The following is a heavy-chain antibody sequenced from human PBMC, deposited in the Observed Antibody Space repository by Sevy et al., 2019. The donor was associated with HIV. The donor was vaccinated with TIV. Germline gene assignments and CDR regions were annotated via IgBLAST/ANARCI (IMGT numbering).Heavy chain of an antibody. CDR2: INAGNGNT. CDR1: GYTFTSYA. D-gene: IGHD3-10*01. J-gene: IGHJ4*02. Sequence: ASVKVSCKASGYTFTSYAFHWVRQAPGQRLEWMGWINAGNGNTKYSEKFQGRVTITRDTSASTAYMELSSLSSEDTAVYYCARDYFGSGTFYNGNFFDYWGQGTLVTVSS. CDR3: ARDYFGSGTFYNGNFFDY. V-gene: IGHV1-3*01.